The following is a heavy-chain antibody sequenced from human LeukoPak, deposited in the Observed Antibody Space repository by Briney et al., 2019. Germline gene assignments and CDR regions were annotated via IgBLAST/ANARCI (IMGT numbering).Heavy chain of an antibody. V-gene: IGHV3-33*06. Sequence: GGSLRLSCAASGFTFSSYGMHWVRQAPGKGLEWVAVIWYDGSNKYYADSVKGRFTISRDNSKNTLYLQMNSLRAEDTAVNYCAKEGPSSGWIYYFDYWGQGTLVTVSS. CDR3: AKEGPSSGWIYYFDY. D-gene: IGHD6-19*01. J-gene: IGHJ4*02. CDR2: IWYDGSNK. CDR1: GFTFSSYG.